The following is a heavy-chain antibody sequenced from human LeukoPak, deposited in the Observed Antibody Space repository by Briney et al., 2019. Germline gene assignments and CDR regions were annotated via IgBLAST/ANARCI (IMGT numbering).Heavy chain of an antibody. Sequence: GGSLRLPRAASGFTFSAYAMTWVRQAPGKGLEWVSSITDRGGDTYFADSVKGRFTLSRYNSKNMLYLQMNSLRAEDTAVYYCAKGRRGNYGDWGQGALVTISS. CDR2: ITDRGGDT. CDR3: AKGRRGNYGD. V-gene: IGHV3-23*01. D-gene: IGHD1-7*01. CDR1: GFTFSAYA. J-gene: IGHJ4*02.